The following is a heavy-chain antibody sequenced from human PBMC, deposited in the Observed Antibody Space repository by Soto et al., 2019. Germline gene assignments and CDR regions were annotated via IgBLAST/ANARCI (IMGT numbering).Heavy chain of an antibody. Sequence: SEALSLTCTVSGGSIIGYYWSCIRQPAGKGLEWIGRIYSDGSTNYNPSLKSRVTMSVDTSKNQFSLKLTSMTAADTAMYYCARMRAAGTFDYWGQGTLVTVS. D-gene: IGHD6-13*01. CDR3: ARMRAAGTFDY. J-gene: IGHJ4*02. V-gene: IGHV4-4*07. CDR1: GGSIIGYY. CDR2: IYSDGST.